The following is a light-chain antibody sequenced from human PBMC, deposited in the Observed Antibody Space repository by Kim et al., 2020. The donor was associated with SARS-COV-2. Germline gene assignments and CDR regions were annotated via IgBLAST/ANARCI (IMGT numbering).Light chain of an antibody. V-gene: IGLV1-40*01. CDR1: SSNIGTGYD. CDR3: QTYDGSLSASV. CDR2: ANT. Sequence: QSVTISCTGGSSNIGTGYDVHWYQQLPGTAPKLLIYANTNRPSGVPDRFSASKSGTSASLAITGLQAEDEADYYCQTYDGSLSASVFGGGTQLTVL. J-gene: IGLJ2*01.